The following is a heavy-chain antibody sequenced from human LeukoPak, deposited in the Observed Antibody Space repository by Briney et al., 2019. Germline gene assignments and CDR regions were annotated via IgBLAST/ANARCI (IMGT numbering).Heavy chain of an antibody. Sequence: PGRSLRLSCAASGFTFSSYGMHWVRQAPGKGLEWVAVIWYDGSNKYYADSVKGRFTISRDNSKNTLYLQMSSLRAEDTAVYYCAKDRGSSGWCDYWGQGTLVTVSS. CDR1: GFTFSSYG. V-gene: IGHV3-33*06. D-gene: IGHD6-19*01. CDR3: AKDRGSSGWCDY. J-gene: IGHJ4*02. CDR2: IWYDGSNK.